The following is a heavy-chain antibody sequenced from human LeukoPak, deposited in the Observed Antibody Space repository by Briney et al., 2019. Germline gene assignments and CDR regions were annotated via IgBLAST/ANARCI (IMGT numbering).Heavy chain of an antibody. D-gene: IGHD6-19*01. J-gene: IGHJ4*02. V-gene: IGHV3-48*04. CDR1: GFTFSSYS. CDR3: ARQGIIGWYPAGFDY. CDR2: ISGSGSTI. Sequence: GGSLRLSCTASGFTFSSYSMNWVRQAPGKGLEWVSYISGSGSTIYYADSVKGRFTISRDNAKNSLYLQMNSLRAEDTAVYYCARQGIIGWYPAGFDYWGQGTLVTVSS.